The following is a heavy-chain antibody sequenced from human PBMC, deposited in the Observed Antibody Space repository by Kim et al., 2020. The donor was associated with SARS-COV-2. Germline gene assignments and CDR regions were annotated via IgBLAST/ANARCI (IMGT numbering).Heavy chain of an antibody. V-gene: IGHV1-8*01. J-gene: IGHJ4*02. CDR3: GRKGVRRTGTIDY. D-gene: IGHD1-1*01. CDR1: RYTFTSYD. CDR2: MNPNNGDT. Sequence: ASVKVSCKAFRYTFTSYDINWVRQAAGQGLEWMGWMNPNNGDTGYAQKFQGRISMTRNTSIYTAYLELTNLRSEDTAVYYCGRKGVRRTGTIDYWGQGSLVTVSS.